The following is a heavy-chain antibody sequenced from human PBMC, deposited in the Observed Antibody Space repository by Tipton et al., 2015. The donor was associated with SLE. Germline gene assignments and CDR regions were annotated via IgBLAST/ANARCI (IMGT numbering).Heavy chain of an antibody. CDR2: IYYSGST. J-gene: IGHJ5*02. D-gene: IGHD3-10*01. Sequence: TLSLTCAVSGYSISSGYYWGWMRQPPGKGLEGIGSIYYSGSTYYNPPLKSRVTISVDTTKNQFSLKLSSVTAADTAVYYCARQSTLAKGRWFDPWGQGTLVTVSS. CDR1: GYSISSGYY. CDR3: ARQSTLAKGRWFDP. V-gene: IGHV4-38-2*01.